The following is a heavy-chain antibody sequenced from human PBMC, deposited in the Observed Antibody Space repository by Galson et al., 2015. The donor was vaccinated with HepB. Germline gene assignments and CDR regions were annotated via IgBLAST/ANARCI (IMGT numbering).Heavy chain of an antibody. V-gene: IGHV3-33*01. CDR1: GFTFSDYA. CDR2: IWHDGNNH. J-gene: IGHJ3*02. CDR3: ARARSSGWSLGAFNI. D-gene: IGHD6-19*01. Sequence: SLRLSCAASGFTFSDYAMHWVRQAPGKGPQWVAIIWHDGNNHFYADSMKGRFTISRDNSKSTLYLQMDSLGVDDTAVYYCARARSSGWSLGAFNIWGQGTMVTVSS.